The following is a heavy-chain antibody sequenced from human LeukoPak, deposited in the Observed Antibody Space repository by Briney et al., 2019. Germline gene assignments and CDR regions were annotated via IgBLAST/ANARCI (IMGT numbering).Heavy chain of an antibody. Sequence: PGGSLRLSCAASGFTFSSYGMHWVRQAPGKGLEWVAVISYDGSNKYYADSVKGRFTISRDNSKNTLYLQMNSLRAEDTAVYYCAKSYEGYYDSSGYPPNGAFDIWGQGTMVTVSS. V-gene: IGHV3-30*18. CDR3: AKSYEGYYDSSGYPPNGAFDI. J-gene: IGHJ3*02. CDR1: GFTFSSYG. D-gene: IGHD3-22*01. CDR2: ISYDGSNK.